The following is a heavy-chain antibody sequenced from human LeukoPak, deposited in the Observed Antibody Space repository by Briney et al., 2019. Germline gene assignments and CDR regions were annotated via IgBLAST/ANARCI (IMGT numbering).Heavy chain of an antibody. J-gene: IGHJ5*02. Sequence: ASVKVSCKASGYTFTSYDINWVRQATGQGLEWMGWMNPNSGNTGYAQKFQGRVTMTRNTSISTAYMELSSLRSEDTAVYCCARVYYDFWSGYFLVDPWGQGTLVTVSS. D-gene: IGHD3-3*01. CDR2: MNPNSGNT. CDR3: ARVYYDFWSGYFLVDP. CDR1: GYTFTSYD. V-gene: IGHV1-8*01.